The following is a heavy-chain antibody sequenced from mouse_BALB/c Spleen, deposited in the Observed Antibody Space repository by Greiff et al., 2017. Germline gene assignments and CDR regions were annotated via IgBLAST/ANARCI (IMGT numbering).Heavy chain of an antibody. CDR2: ISSGGSYT. D-gene: IGHD3-3*01. J-gene: IGHJ3*01. CDR3: ARQGGAATY. V-gene: IGHV5-6*01. Sequence: EVQLVESGGDLVKPGGSLKLSCAASGFTFSSYGMSWVRQTPDKRLEWVATISSGGSYTYYPDSVKGRFTISRDNAKNTLYLQMSSLKSEDTAMYYSARQGGAATYWGQGTLVTVSA. CDR1: GFTFSSYG.